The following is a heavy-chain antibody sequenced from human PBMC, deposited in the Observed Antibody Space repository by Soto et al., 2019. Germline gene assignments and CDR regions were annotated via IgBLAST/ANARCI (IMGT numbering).Heavy chain of an antibody. CDR3: ARVGYSYGHSDY. V-gene: IGHV3-53*01. D-gene: IGHD5-18*01. CDR1: GFTVSSNY. CDR2: IYSGSST. Sequence: GGSLRLSCAASGFTVSSNYMNWVRQAPGKGLEWVSVIYSGSSTYYADSVKGRFTISRDNSKNTVYLQMNSLRAEDTAVHYCARVGYSYGHSDYWGQGTLVTVSS. J-gene: IGHJ4*02.